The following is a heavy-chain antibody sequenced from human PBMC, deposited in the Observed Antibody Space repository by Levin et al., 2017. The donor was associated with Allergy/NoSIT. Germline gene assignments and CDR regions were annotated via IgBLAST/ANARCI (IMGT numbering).Heavy chain of an antibody. J-gene: IGHJ4*02. V-gene: IGHV1-2*02. CDR3: ARGGVLGVATAIGY. CDR2: INPNSGGT. Sequence: GASVKVSCKASDYAFTDYYIHWVRQAPGQGLEWMGWINPNSGGTNYAQMFQGRVTMTRDTSISTAYMELSGLRSDDTAVYYCARGGVLGVATAIGYWAQGTLVTVSS. CDR1: DYAFTDYY. D-gene: IGHD3-10*01.